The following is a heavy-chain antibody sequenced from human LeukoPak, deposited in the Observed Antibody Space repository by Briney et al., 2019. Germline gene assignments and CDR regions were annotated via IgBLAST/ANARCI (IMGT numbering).Heavy chain of an antibody. Sequence: GASVKVSCKASGGTFSSYAISWVRQAPGQGLEWMGGIIPIFGTANYAQKFQGRVTITADESTSTAYMELSSLRSEDTAVYYCARERDYYDSSGPIDYWGQGTLVTVSS. CDR1: GGTFSSYA. D-gene: IGHD3-22*01. CDR3: ARERDYYDSSGPIDY. CDR2: IIPIFGTA. J-gene: IGHJ4*02. V-gene: IGHV1-69*13.